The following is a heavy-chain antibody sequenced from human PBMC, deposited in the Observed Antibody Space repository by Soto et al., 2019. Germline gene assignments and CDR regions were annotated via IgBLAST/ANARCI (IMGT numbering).Heavy chain of an antibody. V-gene: IGHV4-59*02. CDR3: GRSYYDSTGFAVDP. J-gene: IGHJ5*02. CDR1: GASVSHGY. CDR2: MYFGGTF. D-gene: IGHD3-22*01. Sequence: SETLSLTCNVSGASVSHGYWSWIRQPPGKGLEWIGFMYFGGTFNYNRSLTSRATISVETSKNQFSMKLTSVTASDTAVYYCGRSYYDSTGFAVDPWGQGTLVTVSS.